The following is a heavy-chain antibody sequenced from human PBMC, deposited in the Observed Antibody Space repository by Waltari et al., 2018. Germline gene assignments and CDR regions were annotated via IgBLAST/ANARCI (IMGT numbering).Heavy chain of an antibody. CDR3: AKCEMYDSGWCAFFRY. CDR2: LVRSGFCT. Sequence: DVRLSESGGGLAQPGGSLRLSWVASEFALCNNAMKRVRRAPGKGFVWVSALVRSGFCTHYAYSVKGRFAISRDNAKNTLYLQMNSLRAEDTAVYYCAKCEMYDSGWCAFFRYWGQGTLVTVSS. D-gene: IGHD6-19*01. CDR1: EFALCNNA. J-gene: IGHJ4*02. V-gene: IGHV3-23*01.